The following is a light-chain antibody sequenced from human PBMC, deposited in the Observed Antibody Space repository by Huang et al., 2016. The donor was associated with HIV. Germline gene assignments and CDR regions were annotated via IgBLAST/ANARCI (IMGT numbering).Light chain of an antibody. CDR1: QSITSNY. Sequence: EVVLTQSPGTLSLSPGERATLSCRASQSITSNYLAWYQQKPGQAPRLLIYGVSTRATAIPDRFSGSGSGTDFTLTISRLEAEDSAVYYCHQYDISPRTFGQGTKVEIK. CDR3: HQYDISPRT. V-gene: IGKV3-20*01. J-gene: IGKJ1*01. CDR2: GVS.